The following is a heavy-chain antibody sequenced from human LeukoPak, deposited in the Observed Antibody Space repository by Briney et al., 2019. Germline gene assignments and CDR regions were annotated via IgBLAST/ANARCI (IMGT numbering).Heavy chain of an antibody. J-gene: IGHJ4*02. CDR3: AKQMTTVTTFDY. CDR2: IYYSGST. Sequence: SETLSLTCTVSGGSVSSGSYYWSWIRQPPGKGLEWIGYIYYSGSTNYNPSLKSRVTISVDTSKNQFSLKLSSVTAADTAVYYCAKQMTTVTTFDYWDQGTLVTVSS. CDR1: GGSVSSGSYY. D-gene: IGHD4-17*01. V-gene: IGHV4-61*01.